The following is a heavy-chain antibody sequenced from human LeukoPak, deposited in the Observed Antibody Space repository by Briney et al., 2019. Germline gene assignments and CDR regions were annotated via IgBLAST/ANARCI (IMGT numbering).Heavy chain of an antibody. J-gene: IGHJ3*02. CDR1: GYTFTGYY. V-gene: IGHV1-2*02. Sequence: GASVKVSCKASGYTFTGYYMHWVRQAPGQGLEWMGWINPNSGGTNYAQKFQGRVTMTRDTSISTAYMELSRLRSDDTAVYYCARLCDILTGDDAFDIWGQGTMVTVSS. CDR3: ARLCDILTGDDAFDI. D-gene: IGHD3-9*01. CDR2: INPNSGGT.